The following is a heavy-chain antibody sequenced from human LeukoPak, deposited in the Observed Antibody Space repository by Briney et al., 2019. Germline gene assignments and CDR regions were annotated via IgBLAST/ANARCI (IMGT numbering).Heavy chain of an antibody. J-gene: IGHJ5*02. V-gene: IGHV1-69*05. D-gene: IGHD2-2*01. Sequence: SVKVSCKASGGTFSSYAISWVRQAPGQGLEWMGGIIPIFGTANYAQKFRGRVTITTDESTSTAYMELSSLRSEDTAVYYCARVKGSTSYDWFDPWGQGTLVTVSS. CDR3: ARVKGSTSYDWFDP. CDR1: GGTFSSYA. CDR2: IIPIFGTA.